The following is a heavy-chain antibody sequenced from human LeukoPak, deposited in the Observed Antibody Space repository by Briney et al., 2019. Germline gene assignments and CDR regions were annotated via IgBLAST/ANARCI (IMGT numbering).Heavy chain of an antibody. D-gene: IGHD3-9*01. CDR3: AKDQRGYDILTGYQIDHFGY. Sequence: PGGSLRLSCVASGFTFSSYGMHWVRQAPGKGLEWVAFIWSDGSNKYYADSVKGRFTISRDNSKNTLYLQMNSLRAEDTAVYYCAKDQRGYDILTGYQIDHFGYWGQGTLVTVSS. CDR2: IWSDGSNK. J-gene: IGHJ4*02. V-gene: IGHV3-30*02. CDR1: GFTFSSYG.